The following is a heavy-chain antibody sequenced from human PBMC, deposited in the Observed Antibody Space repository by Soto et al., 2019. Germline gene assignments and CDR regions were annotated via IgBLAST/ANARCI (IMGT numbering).Heavy chain of an antibody. V-gene: IGHV1-18*01. CDR1: GYTCTSYG. J-gene: IGHJ4*02. Sequence: QVQLVQSGAGVKKPGASVKVSCKASGYTCTSYGISWVRQAPGQGLEWMGWISAYKGNTKYAQKLQRRVTMTTDTSPSTAYMELRRLRSDDPAVYYCARDLGQQLFDYWGQGTLVTVSS. CDR2: ISAYKGNT. CDR3: ARDLGQQLFDY. D-gene: IGHD6-13*01.